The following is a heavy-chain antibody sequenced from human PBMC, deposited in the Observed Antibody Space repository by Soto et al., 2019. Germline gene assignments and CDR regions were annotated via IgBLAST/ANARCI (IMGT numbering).Heavy chain of an antibody. J-gene: IGHJ6*02. V-gene: IGHV3-30*18. D-gene: IGHD1-26*01. CDR2: ISYDGSNK. CDR3: AKDRLRGGFLTTATTNGMDV. Sequence: SGGSLRLSCAASGFTFSSYGMHWVRQAPGKGLEWVALISYDGSNKYYVDSVKGRFTISRDNSKNTLFLQMNSLRAGDTAVYYCAKDRLRGGFLTTATTNGMDVWGQGTTVTV. CDR1: GFTFSSYG.